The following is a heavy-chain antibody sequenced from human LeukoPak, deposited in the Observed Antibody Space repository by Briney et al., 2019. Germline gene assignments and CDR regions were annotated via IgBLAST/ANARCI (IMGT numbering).Heavy chain of an antibody. CDR2: VIPIFGTA. J-gene: IGHJ3*02. V-gene: IGHV1-69*05. Sequence: SVKLSCKASGGTFSSYAISWVRQAPGQGLEWMGGVIPIFGTANYAQKFQGRVTITTDESTSTAYMELSSLRSEDTAVYYCARPEQRLRGAFDIWGQGTMVTVSS. D-gene: IGHD6-25*01. CDR3: ARPEQRLRGAFDI. CDR1: GGTFSSYA.